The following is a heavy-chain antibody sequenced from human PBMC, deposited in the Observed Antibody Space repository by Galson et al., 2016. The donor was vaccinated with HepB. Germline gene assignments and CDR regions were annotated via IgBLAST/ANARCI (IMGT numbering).Heavy chain of an antibody. Sequence: SETLSLTCTVSGGSISTSSYYWGWIRQPPGKGLEWIGSIFYSGSTYYNPSLKSRVTISVDTSKNQFSLILNSVTAADTAVYYCRVIITFGRPDAFDIWGQGTMVTVSS. CDR3: RVIITFGRPDAFDI. CDR2: IFYSGST. CDR1: GGSISTSSYY. V-gene: IGHV4-39*01. J-gene: IGHJ3*02. D-gene: IGHD3-16*01.